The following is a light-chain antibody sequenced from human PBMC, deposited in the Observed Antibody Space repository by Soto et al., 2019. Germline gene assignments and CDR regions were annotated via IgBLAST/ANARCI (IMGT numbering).Light chain of an antibody. Sequence: QLVLTQPPSASGTPGQRVTISCSGSSSNIGSNTVSWYQQLPGTAPKLLIYGNSQRPSGVPDRFSGSKSGTSASLAISGLQSEDEADYYCAAWDDSLNGWVFGGGTKVTVL. CDR3: AAWDDSLNGWV. V-gene: IGLV1-44*01. CDR2: GNS. J-gene: IGLJ3*02. CDR1: SSNIGSNT.